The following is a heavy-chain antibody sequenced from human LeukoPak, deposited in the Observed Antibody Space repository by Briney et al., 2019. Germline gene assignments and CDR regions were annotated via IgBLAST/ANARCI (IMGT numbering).Heavy chain of an antibody. CDR2: ISYDGSNK. Sequence: GRSLRLSCAASGFTFSSYGMHWVRQAPGKGLEWVAVISYDGSNKYYADSVKGRSTISRDNSKNALYLQMNSLRAEDTAVYYCAKDSSSWYDYYYYGMDVWGQGTTVTVSS. D-gene: IGHD6-13*01. J-gene: IGHJ6*02. V-gene: IGHV3-30*18. CDR3: AKDSSSWYDYYYYGMDV. CDR1: GFTFSSYG.